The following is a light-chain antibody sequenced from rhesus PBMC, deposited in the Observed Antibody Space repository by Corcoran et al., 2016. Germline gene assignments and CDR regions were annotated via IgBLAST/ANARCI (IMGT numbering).Light chain of an antibody. CDR2: CVT. CDR3: SSYTTSATYI. Sequence: QSAPTQPPSVSGSPGQSVTISCTGTSSDIGGYKYVSWYQQHPGRAPKLILYCVTNRPSGVSARFSGSKSGNAASLTISGLQAEDEADYYCSSYTTSATYIFGTGTRLTVL. J-gene: IGLJ1*01. CDR1: SSDIGGYKY. V-gene: IGLV2S7*01.